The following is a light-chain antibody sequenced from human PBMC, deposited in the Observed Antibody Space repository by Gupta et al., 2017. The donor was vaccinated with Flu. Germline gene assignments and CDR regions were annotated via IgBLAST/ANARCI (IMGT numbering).Light chain of an antibody. J-gene: IGKJ1*01. V-gene: IGKV4-1*01. Sequence: DIVMTQSPDSLAVPLGERATINCKSSQSVLYTNEKNYLAWYQQKPGQPPKLLIYWASTRESGVPDRFNGSGSGTDFTLTISSLRAEDVAVYYCQQYYGMPPTFGQGTKVEIK. CDR3: QQYYGMPPT. CDR2: WAS. CDR1: QSVLYTNEKNY.